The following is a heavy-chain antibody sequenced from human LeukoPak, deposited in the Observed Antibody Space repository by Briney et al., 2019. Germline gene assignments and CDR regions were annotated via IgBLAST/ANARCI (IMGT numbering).Heavy chain of an antibody. CDR1: DYSISSGYY. CDR2: IYHGGNT. Sequence: SETLSLTCAVSDYSISSGYYWGLVRQPPGKGLEWIGSIYHGGNTYYNPSLKSRVTISVDTSKNQFSLKLSSVTAADRAVYYCARDEGYGDGTFDIWGPGTMITVSS. CDR3: ARDEGYGDGTFDI. J-gene: IGHJ3*02. D-gene: IGHD4-17*01. V-gene: IGHV4-38-2*02.